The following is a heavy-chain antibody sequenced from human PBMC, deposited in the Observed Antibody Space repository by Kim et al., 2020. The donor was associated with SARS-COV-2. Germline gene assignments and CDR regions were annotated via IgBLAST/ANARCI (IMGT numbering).Heavy chain of an antibody. Sequence: GGSLRLSCAASGFTFDDYAMHWVRQAPGKGLEWVSLITGDGGRIDYVDSVKGRFTISRDNSKNSLYLQMNSLSTEDTALYYCAKGALIQFLEWLAMDVWGKGTTVTVSS. V-gene: IGHV3-43*02. CDR3: AKGALIQFLEWLAMDV. CDR1: GFTFDDYA. J-gene: IGHJ6*03. CDR2: ITGDGGRI. D-gene: IGHD3-3*01.